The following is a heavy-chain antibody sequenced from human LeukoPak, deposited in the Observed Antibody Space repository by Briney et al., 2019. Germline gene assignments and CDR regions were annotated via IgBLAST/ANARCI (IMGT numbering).Heavy chain of an antibody. CDR2: FSYSGGST. CDR1: GFTFSKYS. Sequence: GGSLRLSCAASGFTFSKYSLSWVRQAPGKGLEWVSGFSYSGGSTYYADSVRGRFTIFRDNSKNTLYLQMNSLRVEDTALYYCVKGYGMDVWGQGTTVTVSS. V-gene: IGHV3-23*01. J-gene: IGHJ6*02. CDR3: VKGYGMDV.